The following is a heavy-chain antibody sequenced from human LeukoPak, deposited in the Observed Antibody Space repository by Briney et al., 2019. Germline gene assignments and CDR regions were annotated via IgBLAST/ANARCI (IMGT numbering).Heavy chain of an antibody. D-gene: IGHD3-3*01. V-gene: IGHV3-23*01. CDR1: GFTFSSYA. CDR2: ISGSGGST. J-gene: IGHJ6*02. CDR3: AKDSDASTIFGVVTTVNGMDV. Sequence: GGSLRLSCAASGFTFSSYAMSWVRQAPGKGLEWVSAISGSGGSTYYADSAKGRFTISRDNSKNTLYLQMNSLRAEDTAVYYCAKDSDASTIFGVVTTVNGMDVWGQGTTVTVSS.